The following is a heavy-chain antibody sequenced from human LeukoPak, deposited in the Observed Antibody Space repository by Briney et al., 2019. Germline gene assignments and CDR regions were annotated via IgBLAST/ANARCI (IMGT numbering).Heavy chain of an antibody. CDR3: ARDVDSVVPAAMPY. CDR1: GFTFSSYW. V-gene: IGHV3-7*01. J-gene: IGHJ4*02. Sequence: GGSLRLSCAASGFTFSSYWMSWVRQAPGKGLEWVANIKQDGGEIYYVDSVKGRFTISRDNAKNSLYLQMNSLRAEDTAVYYCARDVDSVVPAAMPYWGQGTLVTVSS. D-gene: IGHD2-2*01. CDR2: IKQDGGEI.